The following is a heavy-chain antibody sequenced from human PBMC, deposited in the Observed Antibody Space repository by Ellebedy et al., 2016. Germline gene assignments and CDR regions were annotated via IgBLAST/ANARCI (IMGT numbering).Heavy chain of an antibody. CDR2: IIPILGIA. CDR3: ARGGERWLQFGNWYFDF. CDR1: GGTFSSYA. Sequence: ASVKVSCKASGGTFSSYAISWVRQAPGQGLEWMGGIIPILGIANYAQKFQGRVTITADKSTSTAYMELSSLRSEDTAVYYCARGGERWLQFGNWYFDFWGRGTLVTVSS. J-gene: IGHJ2*01. V-gene: IGHV1-69*10. D-gene: IGHD5-24*01.